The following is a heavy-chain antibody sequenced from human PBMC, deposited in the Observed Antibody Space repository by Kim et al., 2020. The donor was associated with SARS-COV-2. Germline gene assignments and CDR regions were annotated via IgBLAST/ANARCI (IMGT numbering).Heavy chain of an antibody. CDR3: ARDRRVGYSSSWCWFDP. Sequence: ASVKVSCKASGYTFTSYGISWVRQAPGQGLEWMGWISAYNGNTNYAQKLQGRVTMTTDTSTSTAYMELRSLRSDDTAVYYCARDRRVGYSSSWCWFDPWGQGTLVTVSS. V-gene: IGHV1-18*01. J-gene: IGHJ5*02. CDR1: GYTFTSYG. CDR2: ISAYNGNT. D-gene: IGHD6-13*01.